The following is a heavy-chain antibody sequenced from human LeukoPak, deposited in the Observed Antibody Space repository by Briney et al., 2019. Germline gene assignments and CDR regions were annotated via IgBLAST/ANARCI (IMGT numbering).Heavy chain of an antibody. Sequence: ASVKVSCKASGYTFTGYYMHWVRQAPGKGLEWMGWINPNSGGTNYAQKFQGRVTMSRDTSISTAYMELSRLRSHDTAVYYCARVMVRGVIITPWGQGTLVTVPS. CDR2: INPNSGGT. V-gene: IGHV1-2*02. J-gene: IGHJ5*02. D-gene: IGHD3-10*01. CDR1: GYTFTGYY. CDR3: ARVMVRGVIITP.